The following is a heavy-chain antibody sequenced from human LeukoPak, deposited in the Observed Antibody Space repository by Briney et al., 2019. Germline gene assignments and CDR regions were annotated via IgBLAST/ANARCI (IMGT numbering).Heavy chain of an antibody. Sequence: GGSLRLSCAASGFTFSGYGMHWVRQAPGKGLEWVAFIRNDGSDKYYADSMKGRFTISRDNSKNTLYLQMNSLRTEDTAVYYCAKAQSSFCSRSSCYALHYWGQGTLVTVSS. CDR1: GFTFSGYG. D-gene: IGHD2-2*01. CDR3: AKAQSSFCSRSSCYALHY. CDR2: IRNDGSDK. V-gene: IGHV3-30*02. J-gene: IGHJ4*02.